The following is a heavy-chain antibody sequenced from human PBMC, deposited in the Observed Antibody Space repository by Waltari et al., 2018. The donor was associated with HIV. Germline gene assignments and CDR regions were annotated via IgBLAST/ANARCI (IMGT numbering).Heavy chain of an antibody. D-gene: IGHD5-12*01. CDR3: ASHYSGYNWGVDY. Sequence: QVQLQESGPGLVKPAETLSLTCTVSGGSVSSGSHYWIWIRLPPGKGLEWIAYIYYSGSTTYNPSLKSRVTLSVVTSKNQFSLKLSSVTAADTAVYYCASHYSGYNWGVDYWGRGTLVTVSS. CDR2: IYYSGST. CDR1: GGSVSSGSHY. V-gene: IGHV4-61*01. J-gene: IGHJ4*02.